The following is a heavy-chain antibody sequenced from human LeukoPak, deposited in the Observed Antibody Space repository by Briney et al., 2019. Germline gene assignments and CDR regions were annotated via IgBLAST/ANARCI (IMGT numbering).Heavy chain of an antibody. D-gene: IGHD6-19*01. CDR1: GGSFSGYY. Sequence: PSETLSLTCAVYGGSFSGYYWSWIRQPPGKGLEWIGEINHSGSTNYNPSLNSRVTISVDTSKNQFSLKLSSVTAADTAVYYCARYYSSGGGTRDAFDIWGQGTMVTVSS. V-gene: IGHV4-34*01. J-gene: IGHJ3*02. CDR3: ARYYSSGGGTRDAFDI. CDR2: INHSGST.